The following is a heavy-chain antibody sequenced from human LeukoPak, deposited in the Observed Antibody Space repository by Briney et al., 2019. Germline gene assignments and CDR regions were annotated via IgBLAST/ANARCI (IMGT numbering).Heavy chain of an antibody. CDR1: GGTFSSYA. Sequence: SVRVSCKASGGTFSSYAISWVRQAPGQGLEWMGGIIPIFGTANYAQKFQGRVTITADESTSTAYMEPSSLRSEDTAVYYCARAVGYCSGGSCSHQYYYYYGMDVWGQGTTVTVSS. J-gene: IGHJ6*02. D-gene: IGHD2-15*01. CDR3: ARAVGYCSGGSCSHQYYYYYGMDV. V-gene: IGHV1-69*13. CDR2: IIPIFGTA.